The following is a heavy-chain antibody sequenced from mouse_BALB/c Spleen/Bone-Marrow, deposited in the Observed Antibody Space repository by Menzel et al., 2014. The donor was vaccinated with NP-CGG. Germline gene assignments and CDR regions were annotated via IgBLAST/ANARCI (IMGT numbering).Heavy chain of an antibody. CDR2: INPSNGGT. J-gene: IGHJ3*01. Sequence: VQLQQSGAELVKPGASVKLSCKSSGYTFXSYYMYWVKQRPGQGLEWIGGINPSNGGTNFNEKFKSKATLTVDKSSSTAYMQLSSLTSEDSAVYYCTREGTFFAYWGQGTLVTVSA. CDR1: GYTFXSYY. CDR3: TREGTFFAY. V-gene: IGHV1S81*02. D-gene: IGHD3-3*01.